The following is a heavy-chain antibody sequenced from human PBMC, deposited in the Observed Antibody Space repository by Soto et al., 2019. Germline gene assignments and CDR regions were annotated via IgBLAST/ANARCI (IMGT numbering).Heavy chain of an antibody. CDR3: EKASETVAGPFDY. CDR2: ISGGGGST. Sequence: EVQLLESGGGLVQPGGSLRLSCAASGFPFSSYAMSWVRQAPGKGLEWVSTISGGGGSTYYADSVKGRFTISRDTSKNTLYLQMKSLRAEDPAVYYCEKASETVAGPFDYWGQGTLVTVSS. V-gene: IGHV3-23*01. D-gene: IGHD2-15*01. J-gene: IGHJ4*02. CDR1: GFPFSSYA.